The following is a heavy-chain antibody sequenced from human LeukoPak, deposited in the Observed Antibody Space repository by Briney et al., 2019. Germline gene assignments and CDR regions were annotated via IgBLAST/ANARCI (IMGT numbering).Heavy chain of an antibody. Sequence: GGSLRLSCAASGFTVSSNYMSWVRQAPGKGLEWVSVIYSGGSTYYADSVKGRFTISRDNSKNTLYLQMNSLRAEDTAVYYCARELQLLYLEYWGQGTLVTVSS. J-gene: IGHJ4*02. CDR3: ARELQLLYLEY. CDR2: IYSGGST. D-gene: IGHD2-2*01. V-gene: IGHV3-66*02. CDR1: GFTVSSNY.